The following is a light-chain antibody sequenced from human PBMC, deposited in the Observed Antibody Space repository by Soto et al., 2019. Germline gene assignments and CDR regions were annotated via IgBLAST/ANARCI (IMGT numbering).Light chain of an antibody. CDR1: QTISSW. Sequence: DIQMTQSPSTLSGSVGDRVTITCRASQTISSWLAWYQQKPGKAPKLLIYKASTLKIGVPSRFSGSGSGTDFTLTISRMEPEDFAVYYCQQYGSSGTFGQGTKVDI. CDR2: KAS. CDR3: QQYGSSGT. V-gene: IGKV1-5*03. J-gene: IGKJ1*01.